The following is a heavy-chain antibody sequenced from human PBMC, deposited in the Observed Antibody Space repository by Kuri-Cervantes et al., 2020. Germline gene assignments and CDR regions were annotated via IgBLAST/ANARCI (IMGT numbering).Heavy chain of an antibody. Sequence: ASVKVSCKASGYTFTSYYMHWVRQAPGQGLEWMGIINPSGGSTSYAQKFQGRVTMTRDTSTSTAYMELRSLRSDDTAVYYCARMIAHGSGSRFREDVWGQGTTVTVSS. V-gene: IGHV1-46*01. CDR3: ARMIAHGSGSRFREDV. CDR1: GYTFTSYY. J-gene: IGHJ6*02. CDR2: INPSGGST. D-gene: IGHD3-10*01.